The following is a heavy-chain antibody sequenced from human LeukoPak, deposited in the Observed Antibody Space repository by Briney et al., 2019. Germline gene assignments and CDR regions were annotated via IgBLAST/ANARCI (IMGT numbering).Heavy chain of an antibody. CDR3: ARHVKNTAMVLYFDY. CDR2: IYYSGST. CDR1: GGSISSYY. V-gene: IGHV4-59*08. Sequence: SETLSLTCTVSGGSISSYYWSWIRQPPGKGLEWIGYIYYSGSTNYNPSLTSRVTISVDTSKNQFSLKLSSVTAADTAVYYCARHVKNTAMVLYFDYWGQGTLVTVSS. D-gene: IGHD5-18*01. J-gene: IGHJ4*02.